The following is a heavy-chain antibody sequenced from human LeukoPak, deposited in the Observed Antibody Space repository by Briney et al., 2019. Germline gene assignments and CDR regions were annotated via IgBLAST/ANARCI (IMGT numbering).Heavy chain of an antibody. CDR2: LYPGDSDT. CDR3: ASRLYSRSWYDAFHI. D-gene: IGHD6-13*01. Sequence: GESLQVSCKGSGYSFTSYWIGWVRQMPGKGLEWMGILYPGDSDTRYSPSFQGQVTISADKSISTAYLHWSSLKASDTAMYYCASRLYSRSWYDAFHIWGQGTMVTVSS. CDR1: GYSFTSYW. J-gene: IGHJ3*02. V-gene: IGHV5-51*01.